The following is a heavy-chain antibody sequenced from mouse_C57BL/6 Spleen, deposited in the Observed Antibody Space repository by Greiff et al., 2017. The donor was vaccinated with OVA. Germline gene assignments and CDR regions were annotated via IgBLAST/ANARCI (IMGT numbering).Heavy chain of an antibody. CDR3: TRDWEGDFDY. J-gene: IGHJ2*01. V-gene: IGHV1-15*01. CDR1: GYTFTDYE. Sequence: VKLQQSGAELVRPGASVTLSCKASGYTFTDYEMHWVKQTPVHGLEWIGAIDPETGGTAYNQKFKGKAILTADKSSSTAYMELRSLTSEDSAVYYCTRDWEGDFDYWGQGTTLTVSS. CDR2: IDPETGGT. D-gene: IGHD4-1*01.